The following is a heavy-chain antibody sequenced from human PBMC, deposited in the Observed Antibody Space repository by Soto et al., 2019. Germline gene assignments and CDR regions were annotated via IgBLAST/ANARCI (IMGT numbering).Heavy chain of an antibody. CDR1: GGSISSYY. V-gene: IGHV4-59*01. CDR3: ARLLWFGELVAWFDY. D-gene: IGHD3-10*01. CDR2: IYYSGST. Sequence: SETLSLTCTVSGGSISSYYWSWIRQPPGKGLEWIGYIYYSGSTNYNPSLKSRVTIAVDTTKNQFSLKLSSVPAADTAVYYCARLLWFGELVAWFDYWGQGTLVTVSS. J-gene: IGHJ4*02.